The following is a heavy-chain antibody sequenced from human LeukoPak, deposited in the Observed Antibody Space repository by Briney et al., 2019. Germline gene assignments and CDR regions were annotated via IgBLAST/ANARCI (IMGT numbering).Heavy chain of an antibody. CDR1: GGSISSSSYY. V-gene: IGHV4-39*07. D-gene: IGHD6-13*01. Sequence: SETLSLTCTVSGGSISSSSYYWGWIRQPPGKGLEWIGSIYYSGSTYYNPSLKSRVTISVDTSKNQFSLKLSSVTAADTAVYYCARYSSSWYGLPYWGQGTLVTVSS. J-gene: IGHJ4*02. CDR2: IYYSGST. CDR3: ARYSSSWYGLPY.